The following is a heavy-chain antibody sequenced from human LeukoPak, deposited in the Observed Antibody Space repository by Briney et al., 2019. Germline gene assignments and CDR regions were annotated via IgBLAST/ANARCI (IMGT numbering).Heavy chain of an antibody. J-gene: IGHJ4*02. D-gene: IGHD1-26*01. CDR3: ARDGGGKYFPRRRNFDY. V-gene: IGHV3-23*01. Sequence: GGSLRLSCAASGFTFSSYAMSWVRQAPGKGLEWVSLISSSGDSTYYAESVRGRFTISRDNSKNTLYVQMNSLRAEDTAVYYCARDGGGKYFPRRRNFDYWGQGTLVTVSS. CDR2: ISSSGDST. CDR1: GFTFSSYA.